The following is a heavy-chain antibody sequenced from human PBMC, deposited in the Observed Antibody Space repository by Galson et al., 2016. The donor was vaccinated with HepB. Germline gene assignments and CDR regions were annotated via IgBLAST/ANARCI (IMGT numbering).Heavy chain of an antibody. J-gene: IGHJ4*02. CDR1: GFSLSISGVG. Sequence: PALVKPTQTLTLTCTFSGFSLSISGVGVGWIRQPPGKALEWLALIYSDDDKRFSPSLKSRLTITKDTSKNQVILTMTNMDPVDTATYYCAHRPRTYTTHFYFDYWGQGTLVTVSS. CDR2: IYSDDDK. CDR3: AHRPRTYTTHFYFDY. D-gene: IGHD1-1*01. V-gene: IGHV2-5*02.